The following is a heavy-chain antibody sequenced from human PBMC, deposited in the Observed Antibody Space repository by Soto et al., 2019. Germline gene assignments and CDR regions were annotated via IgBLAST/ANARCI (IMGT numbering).Heavy chain of an antibody. V-gene: IGHV4-39*01. CDR1: GGSVSSTTYY. CDR3: ARHLKLIYGSGTQTRRTRLTYFQH. CDR2: IYYSGNT. D-gene: IGHD3-10*01. J-gene: IGHJ1*01. Sequence: QLQLQESGPGLVKPSETLSLTCTVSGGSVSSTTYYWGWIRQPPGKGLEWIGSIYYSGNTYYNPSLKSRVTLSEETSKNQYSQKLNYVSAAYTAVYYSARHLKLIYGSGTQTRRTRLTYFQHWGQGTLVTVSS.